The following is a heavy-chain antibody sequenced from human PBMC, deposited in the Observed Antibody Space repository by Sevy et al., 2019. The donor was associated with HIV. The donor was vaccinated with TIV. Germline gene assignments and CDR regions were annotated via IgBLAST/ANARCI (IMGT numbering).Heavy chain of an antibody. CDR3: ASQGGARSAFDI. CDR1: GGSISSSSYY. J-gene: IGHJ3*02. V-gene: IGHV4-39*01. Sequence: SETLSLTCTVSGGSISSSSYYWGWIRQPPGKGLEWIGSIYYSGSTYYNPSLKSRVTISVDTSKNQFSLKLSSVTAADTAVYYCASQGGARSAFDIWGPGTMVTVSS. CDR2: IYYSGST. D-gene: IGHD1-26*01.